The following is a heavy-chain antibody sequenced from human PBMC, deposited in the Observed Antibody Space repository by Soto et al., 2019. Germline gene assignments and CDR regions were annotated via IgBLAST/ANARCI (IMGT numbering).Heavy chain of an antibody. CDR1: GSTFTSYG. V-gene: IGHV1-18*01. Sequence: QVQLVQSGAEVKKPGASVKVSCKASGSTFTSYGISWVRQAPGQGLEWMGWISAYNGNTNYAQKLQGRVTMARDTTTSTAYMERRILRSDDTAVYYCARDAKVVFLHYWGQGTLVTVSS. CDR2: ISAYNGNT. D-gene: IGHD2-8*02. CDR3: ARDAKVVFLHY. J-gene: IGHJ4*02.